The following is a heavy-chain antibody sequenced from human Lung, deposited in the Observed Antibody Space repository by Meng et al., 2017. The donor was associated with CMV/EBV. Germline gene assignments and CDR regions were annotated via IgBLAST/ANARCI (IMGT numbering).Heavy chain of an antibody. CDR1: GFTFSSYE. J-gene: IGHJ5*02. Sequence: GESLKISCAASGFTFSSYEMNWVRQAPGKGLEWVSYISGSGSDIYYADSIKGRFTISRDNTRNSLHLQMTGLRAEDTAVYYCARDGRPLHFLEFSAGWFDPWGQGTLVTVSS. CDR2: ISGSGSDI. V-gene: IGHV3-48*03. D-gene: IGHD3-3*01. CDR3: ARDGRPLHFLEFSAGWFDP.